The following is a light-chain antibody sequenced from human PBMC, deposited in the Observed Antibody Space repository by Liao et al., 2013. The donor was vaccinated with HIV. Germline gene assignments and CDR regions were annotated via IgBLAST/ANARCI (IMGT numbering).Light chain of an antibody. V-gene: IGLV3-1*01. J-gene: IGLJ3*02. CDR3: QAWDSNTVV. Sequence: SYKLSQPPSLSVSPGQTANITCSEDQSGDADVSWYQQKAGQSPVLVIYQDRKRPSGIPERFSGSNSGNTATLTISGTQAMDEADYYCQAWDSNTVVFGGGTKLTVL. CDR2: QDR. CDR1: QSGDAD.